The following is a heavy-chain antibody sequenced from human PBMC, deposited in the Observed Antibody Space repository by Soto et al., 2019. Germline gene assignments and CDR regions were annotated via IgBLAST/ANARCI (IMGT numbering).Heavy chain of an antibody. CDR2: MTPNSGNT. Sequence: ASVKVSCKASGYTFTSYDINWMLQATGQGLEWLGWMTPNSGNTGYAQKFQGRVTMTRDTSTSTAYLELSSLTYEDTAVYYCAGNMWGSGYYDYWDHGTLGTVYS. J-gene: IGHJ4*03. V-gene: IGHV1-8*01. D-gene: IGHD7-27*01. CDR1: GYTFTSYD. CDR3: AGNMWGSGYYDY.